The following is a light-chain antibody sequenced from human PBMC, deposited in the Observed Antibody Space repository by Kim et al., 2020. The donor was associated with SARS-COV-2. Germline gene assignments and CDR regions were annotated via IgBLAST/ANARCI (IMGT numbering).Light chain of an antibody. CDR1: SCDVGYYNY. CDR2: EVT. J-gene: IGLJ3*02. V-gene: IGLV2-8*01. Sequence: GQSFTISCTGTSCDVGYYNYVSWYQQHPGKAPKLMIYEVTKRPSGVPDRFSGSKSGNTASLTVSGLQAEDEADYYCSSYASSNAWVFGGGTQLTVL. CDR3: SSYASSNAWV.